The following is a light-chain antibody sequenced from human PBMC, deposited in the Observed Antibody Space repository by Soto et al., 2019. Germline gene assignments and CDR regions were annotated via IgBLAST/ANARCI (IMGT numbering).Light chain of an antibody. V-gene: IGKV3-15*01. CDR1: QSISGH. CDR3: QQYNDWPLT. Sequence: EIVLTQSPATLSVSPGERATLSCTASQSISGHLDWYQQKPGQAPRLLIYGASTRATGIPARFSGSGSGTEFTLTISSLQSEDFAVYYCQQYNDWPLTFGGGTKVDNK. J-gene: IGKJ4*01. CDR2: GAS.